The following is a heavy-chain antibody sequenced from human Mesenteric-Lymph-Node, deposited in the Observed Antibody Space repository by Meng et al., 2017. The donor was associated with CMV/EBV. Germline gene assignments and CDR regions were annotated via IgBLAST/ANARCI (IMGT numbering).Heavy chain of an antibody. V-gene: IGHV5-51*01. J-gene: IGHJ4*02. CDR1: GNRFTSYW. CDR2: VYPGDSDI. D-gene: IGHD6-25*01. Sequence: KGSGNRFTSYWIGWVRQMPGKGLAWMGTVYPGDSDIRYIRSFQDQVIISSDKSINTAYLQWSSLKASDTAMHYCATADRGEPYNFDHWGQGTLVTVSS. CDR3: ATADRGEPYNFDH.